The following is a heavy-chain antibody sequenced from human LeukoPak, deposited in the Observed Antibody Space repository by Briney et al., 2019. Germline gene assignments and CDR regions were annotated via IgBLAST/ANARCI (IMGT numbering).Heavy chain of an antibody. J-gene: IGHJ3*02. V-gene: IGHV3-53*01. D-gene: IGHD2-15*01. CDR2: FYSGGST. Sequence: PGGSLRLSCAASGFTFSSNYMSWVRQAPGKGREWVSLFYSGGSTYYADSVKGRFTISRDNSKNTLYLQMNSLRAEDTAVFYCAGCSGGSCYSGNTFDIWGQGTMVTISS. CDR3: AGCSGGSCYSGNTFDI. CDR1: GFTFSSNY.